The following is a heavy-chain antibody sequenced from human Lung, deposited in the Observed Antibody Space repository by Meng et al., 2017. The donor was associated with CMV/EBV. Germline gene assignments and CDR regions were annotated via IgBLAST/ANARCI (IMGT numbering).Heavy chain of an antibody. CDR3: ARVGQWLPIDY. Sequence: QVSCQLLGPEQLSPSGPLSLTVAVSGGSISSSNWWSWVRQPPGKGLEWIGEIYHSGSTNYNPSLKSRVTISVDKSKNQVSLNLSSVTAADTAVYYCARVGQWLPIDYWGQGTLVTVSS. CDR1: GGSISSSNW. J-gene: IGHJ4*02. D-gene: IGHD6-19*01. V-gene: IGHV4-4*02. CDR2: IYHSGST.